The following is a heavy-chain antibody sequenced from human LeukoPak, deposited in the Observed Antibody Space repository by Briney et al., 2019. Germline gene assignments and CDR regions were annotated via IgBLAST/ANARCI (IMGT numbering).Heavy chain of an antibody. CDR3: AKEEIWDGYNGGLDY. D-gene: IGHD5-24*01. V-gene: IGHV3-30*18. CDR2: ISYDGSNK. CDR1: GFTFSSYG. Sequence: GGSLRLSCAASGFTFSSYGMHWVRQAPGKGLEWVAVISYDGSNKYYADSVKGRFTISRDNSKNTLYLQMNSMRAEDTAVYYCAKEEIWDGYNGGLDYWGQGTLVTVSS. J-gene: IGHJ4*02.